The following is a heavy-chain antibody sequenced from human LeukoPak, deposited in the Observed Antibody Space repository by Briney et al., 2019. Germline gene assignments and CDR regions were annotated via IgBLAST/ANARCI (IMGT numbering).Heavy chain of an antibody. V-gene: IGHV1-8*02. D-gene: IGHD2-15*01. CDR3: ARGLRYCSGGRCYFSPPYYYYMDV. Sequence: GASVKVSCKASGYTFTSYGISWVRQAPGQGLEWMGWMNPNSGNTGYAQKFQGRVTMTRNTSISTAYMELSSLRSEDTAVYYCARGLRYCSGGRCYFSPPYYYYMDVWGKGTTVTISS. CDR2: MNPNSGNT. J-gene: IGHJ6*03. CDR1: GYTFTSYG.